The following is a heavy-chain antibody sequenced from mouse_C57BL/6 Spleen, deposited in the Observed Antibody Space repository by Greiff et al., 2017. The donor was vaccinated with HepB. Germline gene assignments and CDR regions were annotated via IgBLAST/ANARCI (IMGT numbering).Heavy chain of an antibody. CDR3: ARGGYYGRSYGRYAMDY. Sequence: VQRVESGAELVRPGTSVKMSCKASGYTFTNYWIGWAKQRPGHGLEWIGDIYPGGGYTNYNEKFKGKATLTADKSSSTAYMQFSSLTSEDSAIYYCARGGYYGRSYGRYAMDYWGQGTSVTVSS. CDR2: IYPGGGYT. J-gene: IGHJ4*01. CDR1: GYTFTNYW. V-gene: IGHV1-63*01. D-gene: IGHD1-1*01.